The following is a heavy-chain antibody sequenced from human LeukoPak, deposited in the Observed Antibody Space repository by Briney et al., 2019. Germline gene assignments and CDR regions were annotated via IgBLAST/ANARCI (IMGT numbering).Heavy chain of an antibody. J-gene: IGHJ4*02. D-gene: IGHD3-22*01. V-gene: IGHV4-38-2*01. CDR2: IYHSGST. Sequence: PSETLSLTCAVSGYSIGSGYYWGWIRQPPGKGLGWIGSIYHSGSTYYNPSLKSRVTISVDTSQNQFSLKLSSVTAADTAVYYCARGRIDYFDSSGYSGYFDYWGQGTLVTVSS. CDR1: GYSIGSGYY. CDR3: ARGRIDYFDSSGYSGYFDY.